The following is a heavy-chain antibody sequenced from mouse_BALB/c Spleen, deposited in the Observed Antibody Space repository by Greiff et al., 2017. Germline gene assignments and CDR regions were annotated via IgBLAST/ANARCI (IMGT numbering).Heavy chain of an antibody. CDR1: GYTFTSYW. J-gene: IGHJ4*01. CDR3: TRQLGLRLYAMDY. Sequence: EVQLQQSGTVLARPGASVKMSCKASGYTFTSYWMHWVKQRPGQGLEWIGAIYPGNSDTSYNQKFKGKAKLTAVTSTSTAYMELSSLTNEDSAVYYCTRQLGLRLYAMDYWGQGTSVTVSS. CDR2: IYPGNSDT. V-gene: IGHV1-5*01. D-gene: IGHD3-1*01.